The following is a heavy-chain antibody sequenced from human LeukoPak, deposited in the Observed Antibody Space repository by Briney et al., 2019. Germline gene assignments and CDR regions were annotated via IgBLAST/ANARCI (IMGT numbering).Heavy chain of an antibody. Sequence: SETLSLTCAVSGGSISSGGYSWSWIRQPPGKGLEWIGYIYHSGSTYYNPSLKSRVAISVDRSKNQFSLKLSSVTAADTAVYYCAREGEYYFDYWGQGTLVTVSS. D-gene: IGHD2-21*01. CDR3: AREGEYYFDY. CDR1: GGSISSGGYS. CDR2: IYHSGST. V-gene: IGHV4-30-2*01. J-gene: IGHJ4*02.